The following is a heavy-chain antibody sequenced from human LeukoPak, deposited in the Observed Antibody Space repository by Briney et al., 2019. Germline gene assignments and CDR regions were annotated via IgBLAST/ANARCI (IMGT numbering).Heavy chain of an antibody. V-gene: IGHV3-11*05. J-gene: IGHJ6*02. CDR1: GFNFSEKY. Sequence: GGSLRLSCAASGFNFSEKYMSWIRQAPGKGLEWVSYISSSGSSTNYADSVKGRFTISRDNARNSLYLQMKSLRAEDTAVYYCTRGHYGLDVWGQGTTVTVSS. CDR3: TRGHYGLDV. CDR2: ISSSGSST.